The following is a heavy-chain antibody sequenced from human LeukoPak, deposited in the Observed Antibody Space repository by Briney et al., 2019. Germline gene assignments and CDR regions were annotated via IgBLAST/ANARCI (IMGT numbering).Heavy chain of an antibody. Sequence: GASVKVSCKASGGTFSSYAISWVRQAPGQGLEWMGRIIPILGIANYAQKFQGRVTITADKSTSTAYMELSSLRSEDTAVYYCARDWEVRGAGSIFDIWGQGTMVTVSS. CDR3: ARDWEVRGAGSIFDI. CDR1: GGTFSSYA. J-gene: IGHJ3*02. D-gene: IGHD3-10*01. V-gene: IGHV1-69*04. CDR2: IIPILGIA.